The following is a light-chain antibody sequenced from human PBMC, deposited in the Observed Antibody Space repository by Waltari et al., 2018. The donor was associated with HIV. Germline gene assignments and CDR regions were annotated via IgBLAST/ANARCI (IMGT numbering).Light chain of an antibody. CDR2: YDT. CDR3: QVWDSATDHVL. Sequence: LTQPPSLSVAPGETATITCEATNIERKTVHWYQQKGGHAPVVVMSYDTDRPAGIAERFSGFNSGHTASLIITRVGAGDEADYYCQVWDSATDHVLFGGGTRLTVL. J-gene: IGLJ2*01. V-gene: IGLV3-21*04. CDR1: NIERKT.